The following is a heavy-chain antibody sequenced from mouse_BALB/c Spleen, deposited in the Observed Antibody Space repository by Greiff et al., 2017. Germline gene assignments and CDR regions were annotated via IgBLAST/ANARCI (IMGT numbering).Heavy chain of an antibody. J-gene: IGHJ4*01. V-gene: IGHV5-17*02. CDR2: ISSGSSTI. D-gene: IGHD3-3*01. Sequence: EVQGVESGGGLVQPRGSRKLSCAASGFTFSSFGMHWVRQAPEKGLEWVAYISSGSSTIYYADTVKGRFTISRDNPKNTLFLQMTSLRSEDTAMYYCAKLGGYAMDYWGQGTSVTVSS. CDR1: GFTFSSFG. CDR3: AKLGGYAMDY.